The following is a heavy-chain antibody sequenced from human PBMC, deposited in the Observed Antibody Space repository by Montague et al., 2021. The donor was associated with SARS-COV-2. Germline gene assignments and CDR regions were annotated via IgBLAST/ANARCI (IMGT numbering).Heavy chain of an antibody. V-gene: IGHV3-33*01. CDR2: IWYDGSNK. CDR3: ARVVGAYYGMDV. J-gene: IGHJ6*02. Sequence: SLRLSCAASGFTFSSYGMHWVRQAPGKGLEWVAVIWYDGSNKYYADSVKGRFTISRDNSKNTLYLQMNSLRAEDTAVYYCARVVGAYYGMDVWGQGIMVTVSS. D-gene: IGHD1-26*01. CDR1: GFTFSSYG.